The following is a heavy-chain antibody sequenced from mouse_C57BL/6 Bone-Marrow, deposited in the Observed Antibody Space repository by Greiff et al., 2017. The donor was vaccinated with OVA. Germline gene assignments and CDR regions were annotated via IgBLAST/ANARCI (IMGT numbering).Heavy chain of an antibody. CDR2: ISGGGGNT. CDR1: GFTFSSYT. Sequence: EVKVVDSGGGLVKPGGSLKLSCAASGFTFSSYTMSWVRQTPEKRLEWVATISGGGGNTYYPDSVKGRFTISRDNAKNTLYLQMSSLRSEDTALYYCARRRFAYWGQGTLVTVSA. J-gene: IGHJ3*01. V-gene: IGHV5-9*01. CDR3: ARRRFAY.